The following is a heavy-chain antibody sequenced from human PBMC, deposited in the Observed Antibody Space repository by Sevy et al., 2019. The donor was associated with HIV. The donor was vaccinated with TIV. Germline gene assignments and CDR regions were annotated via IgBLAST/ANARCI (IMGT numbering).Heavy chain of an antibody. D-gene: IGHD1-26*01. V-gene: IGHV3-7*01. CDR1: GFTFSPYW. CDR3: ARGVGLDC. J-gene: IGHJ4*02. CDR2: IRPDGSDT. Sequence: GGSLRLSCAASGFTFSPYWMTWVRQAPGKGLEWVANIRPDGSDTYYVDSVKGRFTISRDNAKNSLYLQMNSLRADDTAMYYCARGVGLDCWGQGALVTVSS.